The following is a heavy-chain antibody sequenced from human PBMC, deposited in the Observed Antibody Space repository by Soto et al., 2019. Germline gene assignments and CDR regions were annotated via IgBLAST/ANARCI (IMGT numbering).Heavy chain of an antibody. D-gene: IGHD6-6*01. CDR2: IKQDGSEK. CDR1: GFTFSSYW. J-gene: IGHJ5*02. CDR3: ARDRTAARPGDNKNLFDP. V-gene: IGHV3-7*01. Sequence: EVQLVESGGGLVQPGGSLRLSCAASGFTFSSYWMSWVRQAPGKGLEWVANIKQDGSEKYYVDSVKGRFTISRDNAKNSLYLQMNSLRAEDTAVYYCARDRTAARPGDNKNLFDPWGQGTLVTVSS.